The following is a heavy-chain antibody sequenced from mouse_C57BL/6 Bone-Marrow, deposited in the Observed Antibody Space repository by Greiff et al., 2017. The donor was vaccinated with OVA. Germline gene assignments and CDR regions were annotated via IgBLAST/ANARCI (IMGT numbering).Heavy chain of an antibody. CDR3: ARGGFFAY. V-gene: IGHV1-59*01. CDR1: GYTFTSYW. J-gene: IGHJ3*01. CDR2: IDPSDSYT. Sequence: VQLQQPGAELVRPGTSVKLSCKASGYTFTSYWMHWVKQRPGQGLEWIGVIDPSDSYTNYNQKFKGKATLTVDTSSSTAYMQLSSLTSEDSAVYYCARGGFFAYWGQGTLVTVSA.